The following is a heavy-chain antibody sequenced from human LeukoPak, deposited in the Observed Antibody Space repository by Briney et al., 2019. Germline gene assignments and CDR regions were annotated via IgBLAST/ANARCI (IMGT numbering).Heavy chain of an antibody. D-gene: IGHD5-18*01. J-gene: IGHJ4*02. Sequence: PSETLSLTCTVSGGSINVYSRSWILQPPGKGLEWIGYVYYSASTNYNPSLKSRVTISVDTSKKQFSLRLSSVTAAGTAVYYCARGIMPTVDTFDCWGQGTMVTVSS. CDR3: ARGIMPTVDTFDC. CDR2: VYYSAST. CDR1: GGSINVYS. V-gene: IGHV4-59*01.